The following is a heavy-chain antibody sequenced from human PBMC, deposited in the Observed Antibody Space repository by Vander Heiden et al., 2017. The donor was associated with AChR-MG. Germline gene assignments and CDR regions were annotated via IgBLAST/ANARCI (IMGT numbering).Heavy chain of an antibody. V-gene: IGHV1-2*02. CDR3: ARGSHSSFWSKIDYYYDMDV. J-gene: IGHJ6*02. CDR1: GYTFTGYY. D-gene: IGHD6-13*01. Sequence: QVQLVQSGAEVKKPGASVKVSCKASGYTFTGYYIHWVRQAPGQGLEWMGWINPNRGGTNYAQRFQGRVTMTRDTSISTAYMELSSLTSDDTAVYYCARGSHSSFWSKIDYYYDMDVWGQGTTVTVSS. CDR2: INPNRGGT.